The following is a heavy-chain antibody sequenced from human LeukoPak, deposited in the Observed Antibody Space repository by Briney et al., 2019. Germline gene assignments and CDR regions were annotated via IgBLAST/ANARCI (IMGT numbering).Heavy chain of an antibody. D-gene: IGHD2-21*02. Sequence: PGGSLRLSCAASGFTFDDYAMHWVRQAPGKGLEWVSLISGDGGSTYYADSVKGRFTISRDNSKNSLYLQMNSLRTEDTALYYCAKGGAYCGGGCSTQGDYFDYWGQGTLVTVSS. CDR3: AKGGAYCGGGCSTQGDYFDY. V-gene: IGHV3-43*02. J-gene: IGHJ4*02. CDR2: ISGDGGST. CDR1: GFTFDDYA.